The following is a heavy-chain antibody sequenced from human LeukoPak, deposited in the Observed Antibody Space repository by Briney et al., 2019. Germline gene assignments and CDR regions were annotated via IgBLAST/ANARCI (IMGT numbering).Heavy chain of an antibody. J-gene: IGHJ4*02. Sequence: PEGSLRLSCEASGSTLSNYWITWVRQAPGKGLEWVANIKPDGREKYYMPSVKGRFTISRDSAKNSFYLQMNSLRAEDTAVYYCATMASNVFEYWGQGTLVTVSS. V-gene: IGHV3-7*03. CDR3: ATMASNVFEY. CDR1: GSTLSNYW. CDR2: IKPDGREK. D-gene: IGHD5-24*01.